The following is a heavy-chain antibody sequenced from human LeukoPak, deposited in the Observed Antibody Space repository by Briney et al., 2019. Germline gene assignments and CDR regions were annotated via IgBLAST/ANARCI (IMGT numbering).Heavy chain of an antibody. CDR1: GGPFSGYY. Sequence: PSETLSLTCAVYGGPFSGYYWSWSRQPPGKGLEWIGEINHSGSANYNPSLKSRVTISVDMSKNQFSLKLSSVTAADTAVYYCARARGDYYDSSGYYSAFDYWGQGTLVTVSS. CDR2: INHSGSA. J-gene: IGHJ4*02. D-gene: IGHD3-22*01. V-gene: IGHV4-34*01. CDR3: ARARGDYYDSSGYYSAFDY.